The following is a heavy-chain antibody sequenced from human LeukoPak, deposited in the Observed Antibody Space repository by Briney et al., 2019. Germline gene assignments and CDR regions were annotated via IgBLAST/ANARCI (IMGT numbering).Heavy chain of an antibody. Sequence: GGSLRLSCAASGFTFSSYAMHWVRQAPGKGLEWVAVISYDGSNKYYADSVKGRFTISRDNSKNTLYLQMNSLRAEDTAVYYCARDSITMVRGVSLPDYWGQGTLVTVSP. D-gene: IGHD3-10*01. CDR1: GFTFSSYA. J-gene: IGHJ4*02. V-gene: IGHV3-30-3*01. CDR3: ARDSITMVRGVSLPDY. CDR2: ISYDGSNK.